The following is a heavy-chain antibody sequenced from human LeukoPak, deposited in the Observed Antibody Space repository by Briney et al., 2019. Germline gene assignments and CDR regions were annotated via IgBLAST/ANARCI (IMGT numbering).Heavy chain of an antibody. CDR3: ARVFYSWRTFDY. J-gene: IGHJ4*02. Sequence: EASVNVSCKASGYTFTIYGISWVRQAPGQGLEWMGWISAYNGNTNYTQKLQGRVTMTTDTSTSTAYMELRSLRSDDTAVYYCARVFYSWRTFDYWGQGTLVTVSS. CDR2: ISAYNGNT. CDR1: GYTFTIYG. V-gene: IGHV1-18*01. D-gene: IGHD1-7*01.